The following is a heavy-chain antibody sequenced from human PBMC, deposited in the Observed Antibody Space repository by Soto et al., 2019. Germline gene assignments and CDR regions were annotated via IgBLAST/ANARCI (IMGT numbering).Heavy chain of an antibody. CDR3: STRAYDTNGYYRFGP. J-gene: IGHJ5*01. Sequence: SETLSLTCAVYGGSFSGHSWTWIRQSPGKGLEWIGDINHSGRANYSPSLKSRVTISLDTSKNQFSLTLSAVTAADTAMYYCSTRAYDTNGYYRFGPWGQGTLVTLSS. CDR1: GGSFSGHS. D-gene: IGHD3-22*01. V-gene: IGHV4-34*01. CDR2: INHSGRA.